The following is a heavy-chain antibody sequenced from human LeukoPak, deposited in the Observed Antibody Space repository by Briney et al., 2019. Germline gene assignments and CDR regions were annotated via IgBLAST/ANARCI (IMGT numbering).Heavy chain of an antibody. V-gene: IGHV6-1*01. CDR1: GDSVSSNSAA. J-gene: IGHJ6*04. Sequence: SQTLSLTCAISGDSVSSNSAAWNWIRQSPSRGLEWLGRTYYRSKWYNDYAVSVKSRITINPDTSKNQFSLQLNSVTPEDTAVYYCARGQSFCSSTSCYEGYYYGMDVWGKGTTVTVSS. CDR3: ARGQSFCSSTSCYEGYYYGMDV. D-gene: IGHD2-2*01. CDR2: TYYRSKWYN.